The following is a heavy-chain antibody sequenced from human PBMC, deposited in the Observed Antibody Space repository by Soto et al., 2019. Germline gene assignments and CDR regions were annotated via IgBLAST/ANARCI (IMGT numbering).Heavy chain of an antibody. CDR1: GGTFSDAT. D-gene: IGHD1-1*01. J-gene: IGHJ6*02. V-gene: IGHV1-69*01. CDR3: ARNGTLTGYSYGMDV. Sequence: LMTRSCTASGGTFSDATSNRLRQATKQRLEWMGGIIPIFDTENYAEKFQGRVTITADESTSTSVMEVSSLRSEDTAVYYCARNGTLTGYSYGMDVWGQGTIVTVSS. CDR2: IIPIFDTE.